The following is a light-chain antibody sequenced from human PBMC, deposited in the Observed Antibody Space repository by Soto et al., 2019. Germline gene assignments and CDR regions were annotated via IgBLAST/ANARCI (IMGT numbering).Light chain of an antibody. CDR3: QQYNSYWT. CDR2: DAS. Sequence: TQSPSTLSASVGDRVTITCRASQSISSWLAWYQQKPGKAPKLLIYDASSLESGVPSRFSGSGSGTEFTLTISSLQPDDFATYYCQQYNSYWTFGQGTK. J-gene: IGKJ1*01. V-gene: IGKV1-5*01. CDR1: QSISSW.